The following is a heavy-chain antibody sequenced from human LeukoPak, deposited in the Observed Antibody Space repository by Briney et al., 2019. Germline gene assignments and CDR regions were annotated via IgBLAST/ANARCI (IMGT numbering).Heavy chain of an antibody. V-gene: IGHV4-59*01. D-gene: IGHD1-1*01. CDR3: ASGQLERPYFDY. CDR1: GGSTSSYY. J-gene: IGHJ4*02. CDR2: IYYSGST. Sequence: PSQTLSLTCAVSGGSTSSYYWSWIRQPPGKGLEWIGYIYYSGSTNYNPSLKSRVTISVDTSKNQFSLKLSSVTAADTAVYYCASGQLERPYFDYWGQGTLVTVSS.